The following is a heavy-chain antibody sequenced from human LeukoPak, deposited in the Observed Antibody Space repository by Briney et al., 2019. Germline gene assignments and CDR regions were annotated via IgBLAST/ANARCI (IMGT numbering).Heavy chain of an antibody. Sequence: AASVKVSCKASGYTFTSYAMHWVRQAPGQRLEWMGWINAGNGNTKYSQMFQGRVTITRDTSASTAYMELSSLRSEDTAVYYCARGLGVAGSLDYWGQGTLVTVSS. D-gene: IGHD6-19*01. J-gene: IGHJ4*02. V-gene: IGHV1-3*01. CDR1: GYTFTSYA. CDR2: INAGNGNT. CDR3: ARGLGVAGSLDY.